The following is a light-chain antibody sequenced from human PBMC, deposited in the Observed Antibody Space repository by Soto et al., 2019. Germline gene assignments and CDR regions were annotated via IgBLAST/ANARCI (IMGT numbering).Light chain of an antibody. J-gene: IGKJ1*01. CDR2: GAS. Sequence: EIVLTQSPGTLSLSPGERATLSCRASQSVSSSYLAWYQQKPGQAPRLLTYGASSRATGIPDRFSGSGSGTDFTLTISRLEPEDFAEYYCQQYGSSPETFGQGTKVDIK. CDR1: QSVSSSY. CDR3: QQYGSSPET. V-gene: IGKV3-20*01.